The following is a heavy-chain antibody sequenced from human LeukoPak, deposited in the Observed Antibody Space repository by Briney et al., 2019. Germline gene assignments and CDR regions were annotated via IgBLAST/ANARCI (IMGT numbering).Heavy chain of an antibody. CDR2: IRYDGSNK. D-gene: IGHD2-2*02. CDR3: AKLPYCSSTSCYSYYMDV. CDR1: GFTFSSYG. V-gene: IGHV3-30*02. Sequence: GGSLRLSCAVSGFTFSSYGMHWVRQAPGKGLEWVAFIRYDGSNKYYADSVKGRFTISRDNSKNTLYLQMNSLRAEDTAVYYCAKLPYCSSTSCYSYYMDVWGKGTTVTVSS. J-gene: IGHJ6*03.